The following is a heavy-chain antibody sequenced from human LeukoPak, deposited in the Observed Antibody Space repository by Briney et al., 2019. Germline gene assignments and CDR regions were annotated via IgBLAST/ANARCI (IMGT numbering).Heavy chain of an antibody. CDR3: AKVNYDSSGYYPYYYYYMDV. CDR1: GFTFSSYA. V-gene: IGHV3-23*01. CDR2: ISGSGGST. J-gene: IGHJ6*03. Sequence: KPGGSLRLSCAASGFTFSSYAMSWVRQAPGKGLEWVSAISGSGGSTYYADSVKGRFTISRDNSKNTLYLQMNSLRAEDTAVYYCAKVNYDSSGYYPYYYYYMDVWSKGSTVTVSS. D-gene: IGHD3-22*01.